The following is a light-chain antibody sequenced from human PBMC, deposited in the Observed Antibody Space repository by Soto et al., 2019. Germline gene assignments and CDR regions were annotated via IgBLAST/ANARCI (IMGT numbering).Light chain of an antibody. J-gene: IGKJ3*01. V-gene: IGKV1-5*01. CDR3: QQYQSYFLT. Sequence: DIPMTQSPSTLSASVGDRVTITCRASQSISRSLAWYQQKSGKAPKLLIYDASSLESGVPSRFSGSGFGTEFTLTISGLQPDDFATYYCQQYQSYFLTFGPGTTVDIK. CDR1: QSISRS. CDR2: DAS.